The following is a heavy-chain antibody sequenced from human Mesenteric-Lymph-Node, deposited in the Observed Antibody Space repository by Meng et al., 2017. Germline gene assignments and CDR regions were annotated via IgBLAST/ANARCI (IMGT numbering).Heavy chain of an antibody. V-gene: IGHV3-20*04. CDR2: INWNGGST. CDR3: ARKYYYDSSGYYYHFDY. CDR1: GFTFKTYW. Sequence: GESLKISCAASGFTFKTYWMSWVRQAPGKGLEWVSGINWNGGSTGYADSVKGRFTISRDNAKNSLYLQMNSLRAEDTALYYCARKYYYDSSGYYYHFDYWGQGTLVTVSS. D-gene: IGHD3-22*01. J-gene: IGHJ4*02.